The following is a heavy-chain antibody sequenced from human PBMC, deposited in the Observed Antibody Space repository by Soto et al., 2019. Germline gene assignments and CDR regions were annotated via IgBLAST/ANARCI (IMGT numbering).Heavy chain of an antibody. V-gene: IGHV1-46*01. J-gene: IGHJ5*02. CDR2: INPSGGST. CDR1: GYTFTSYY. D-gene: IGHD4-4*01. Sequence: ASVKVSCKXSGYTFTSYYMHWVRQAPGQGLEWMGIINPSGGSTSYAQKFQGRVTMTRDTSTSTVYMELSSLRSEDTAVYYCAISCTVTTRWFDPWGQGTLVTVSS. CDR3: AISCTVTTRWFDP.